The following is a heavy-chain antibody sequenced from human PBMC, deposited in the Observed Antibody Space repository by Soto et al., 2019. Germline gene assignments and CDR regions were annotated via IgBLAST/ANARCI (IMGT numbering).Heavy chain of an antibody. Sequence: QVQLVQSGAEVKKPGSSVNVSCKASGGTFSSYAITWVRQAPGQGLEWMGQTMPIFSTPNYAHKFQDRVTISADESTSTAYMELSGLRSEDTALYDCATEFRSGVYLYWGQGTLVTVSS. V-gene: IGHV1-69*12. CDR3: ATEFRSGVYLY. J-gene: IGHJ4*02. CDR1: GGTFSSYA. D-gene: IGHD2-8*01. CDR2: TMPIFSTP.